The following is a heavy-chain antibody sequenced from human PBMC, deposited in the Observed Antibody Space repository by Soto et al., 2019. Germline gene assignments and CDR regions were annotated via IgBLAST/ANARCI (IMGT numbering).Heavy chain of an antibody. CDR3: ARDRDIVVVPAVGGSSFPYNWFDP. CDR1: GYTFTSYG. V-gene: IGHV1-18*01. CDR2: ISAYNGNT. J-gene: IGHJ5*02. D-gene: IGHD2-2*01. Sequence: ASVNVSCKASGYTFTSYGISWVRQAPGQGLEWMGWISAYNGNTNYAQKLQGRVTMTTDTSTSTAYMELRSLRSDDTAVYYCARDRDIVVVPAVGGSSFPYNWFDPWGQGTLVTVSS.